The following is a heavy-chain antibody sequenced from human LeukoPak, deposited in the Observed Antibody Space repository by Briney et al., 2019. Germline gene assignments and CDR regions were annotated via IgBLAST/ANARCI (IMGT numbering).Heavy chain of an antibody. CDR1: GFTFDDYA. D-gene: IGHD1-26*01. Sequence: GGSLRLSCAASGFTFDDYAMHWVRHAPGKGLEWVSGISWKGDIIGYADSVKGRFTISRDNVKNSLYLQMNSLRPEDMALYYCAKGNSGSYSQDWFDPWGQGTLVTVSS. CDR3: AKGNSGSYSQDWFDP. V-gene: IGHV3-9*03. J-gene: IGHJ5*02. CDR2: ISWKGDII.